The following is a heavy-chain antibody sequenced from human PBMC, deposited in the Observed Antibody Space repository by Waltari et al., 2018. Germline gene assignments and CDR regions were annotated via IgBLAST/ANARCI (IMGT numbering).Heavy chain of an antibody. CDR2: IKQDGSET. CDR3: ARDMTVSQSDGFDL. J-gene: IGHJ3*01. CDR1: GFIFSDFY. D-gene: IGHD4-4*01. V-gene: IGHV3-7*01. Sequence: EVQLVESGGGLVQPGGSLRLSCAASGFIFSDFYMIWVRQAPGKGLEWVANIKQDGSETYYLDSVKGRFTISKDDVGNSLSLQMNNLRVEDTAVYYCARDMTVSQSDGFDLWGQGTMVTVS.